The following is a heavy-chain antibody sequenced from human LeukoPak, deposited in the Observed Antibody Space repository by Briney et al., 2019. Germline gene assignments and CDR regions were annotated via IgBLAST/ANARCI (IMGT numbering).Heavy chain of an antibody. CDR3: ARARGDLWWLRAYFDY. Sequence: GSLRLSCAASGFTFSSYSMNWVRQAPGKGLEWIGEINHSGSTNYNPSLKSRVTISVDTSKNQFSLKLSSVTAADTAVYYCARARGDLWWLRAYFDYWGQGTLVTVSS. D-gene: IGHD5-12*01. CDR2: INHSGST. CDR1: GFTFSSYS. V-gene: IGHV4-34*01. J-gene: IGHJ4*02.